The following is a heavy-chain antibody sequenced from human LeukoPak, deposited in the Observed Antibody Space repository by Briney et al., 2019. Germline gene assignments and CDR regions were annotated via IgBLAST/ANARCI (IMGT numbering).Heavy chain of an antibody. Sequence: SETLSLTCTVSGGSISSYYWSWIRQPPGKGLEWIGYIYYSGSTNYNPSLKSRVTISVDTSKNQFSLKLSSVTAADTAVYYCARLRGYSGYDNFDYWGQGTLVTVSS. CDR1: GGSISSYY. J-gene: IGHJ4*02. CDR2: IYYSGST. D-gene: IGHD5-12*01. V-gene: IGHV4-59*12. CDR3: ARLRGYSGYDNFDY.